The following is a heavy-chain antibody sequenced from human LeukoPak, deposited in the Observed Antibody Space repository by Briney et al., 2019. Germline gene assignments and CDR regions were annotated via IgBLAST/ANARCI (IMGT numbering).Heavy chain of an antibody. D-gene: IGHD4-23*01. J-gene: IGHJ5*02. CDR3: ARVRTTVIIPYNWFDP. CDR2: IYYSGTT. V-gene: IGHV4-39*07. Sequence: PSETLSLTCTVSGDSISSSSYYWGWIRQPPGKGLEWIGSIYYSGTTYYNASLKSRVTISVDTSKNQFSLKVSSVTAADTAMYYCARVRTTVIIPYNWFDPWGQGTLVTVSS. CDR1: GDSISSSSYY.